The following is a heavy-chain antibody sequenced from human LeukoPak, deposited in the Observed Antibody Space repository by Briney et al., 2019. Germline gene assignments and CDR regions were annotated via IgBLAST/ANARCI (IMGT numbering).Heavy chain of an antibody. Sequence: PGRSLRLSCAASGFTFSSYGMHWVRQAPGKGLEWVAVIWYDGSNKYYADSVKDRFTISRDNSKNTLYLQTNSLRAEDTAVYYCARDGFGESFFDYWGQGTLVTVSS. V-gene: IGHV3-33*01. CDR1: GFTFSSYG. CDR2: IWYDGSNK. D-gene: IGHD3-10*01. CDR3: ARDGFGESFFDY. J-gene: IGHJ4*02.